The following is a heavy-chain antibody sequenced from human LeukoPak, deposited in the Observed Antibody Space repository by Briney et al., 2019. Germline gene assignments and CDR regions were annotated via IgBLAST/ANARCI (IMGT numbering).Heavy chain of an antibody. D-gene: IGHD3-3*01. CDR2: IIPIFGTA. CDR3: AGMGSGYYQSDY. V-gene: IGHV1-69*13. J-gene: IGHJ4*02. Sequence: SVKVSCKASGGTFSSYAISWVRQAPGQGLEWMGGIIPIFGTANYAQKFQGRVTITADESTSTAYMELSSLRSEDTAVYYCAGMGSGYYQSDYWGQGTLVTVSS. CDR1: GGTFSSYA.